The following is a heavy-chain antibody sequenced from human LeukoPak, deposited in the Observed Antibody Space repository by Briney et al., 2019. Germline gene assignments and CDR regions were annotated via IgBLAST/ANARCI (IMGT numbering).Heavy chain of an antibody. CDR2: LYSDGNT. J-gene: IGHJ6*03. CDR3: ARGSSTNCYGGNCFYYYMAV. Sequence: PGGSLRLSCAASGFTAITNDMTWVRQAPGKGLEWVSVLYSDGNTKYADSVQGRFTVSRDNSKNTLILQMNSLRAEDTAVYYCARGSSTNCYGGNCFYYYMAVWGKGTTVTVSS. CDR1: GFTAITND. D-gene: IGHD2-2*01. V-gene: IGHV3-53*05.